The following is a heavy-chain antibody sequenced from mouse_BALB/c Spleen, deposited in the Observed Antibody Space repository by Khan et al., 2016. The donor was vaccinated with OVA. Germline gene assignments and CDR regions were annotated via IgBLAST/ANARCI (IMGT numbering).Heavy chain of an antibody. V-gene: IGHV5-6*01. J-gene: IGHJ3*01. CDR3: ASHLTGSFAY. D-gene: IGHD4-1*01. Sequence: EVQLVESGGDLVKPGGSLKLSCAASGFTFSSYSMSWVRQTPDKRLEWVATISSDGDYTYYPDIVKGRSTISRDNAKNTLYLQMSSLKSEDTAMYYCASHLTGSFAYWGQGTLVTVSA. CDR2: ISSDGDYT. CDR1: GFTFSSYS.